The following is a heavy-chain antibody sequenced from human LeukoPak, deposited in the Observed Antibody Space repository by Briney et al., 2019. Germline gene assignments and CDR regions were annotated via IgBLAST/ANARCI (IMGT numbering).Heavy chain of an antibody. CDR2: IYTSGST. V-gene: IGHV4-61*02. Sequence: SETLSLTCTVSGGSISSGSYYWSWIRQPAGKGLEWIGRIYTSGSTNYNPSLKSRVTISVDTSKNQFSLKLSSVTAADTAVYYCARARAGVAFDIWGQGTMVTVSS. CDR3: ARARAGVAFDI. CDR1: GGSISSGSYY. J-gene: IGHJ3*02.